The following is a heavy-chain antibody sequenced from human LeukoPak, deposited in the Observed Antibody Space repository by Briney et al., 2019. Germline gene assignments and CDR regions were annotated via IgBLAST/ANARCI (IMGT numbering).Heavy chain of an antibody. Sequence: PSETLSLTCSVSGGSISGSSSYWGWIRQPPGKGLEWIGYIYYSGSTNYNPSLKSRVTISVDTSKNQFSLKLSSVTAADTAVYYCARAATGDYYGSGSMFYYYYYMDVWGKGTTVTISS. D-gene: IGHD3-10*01. CDR2: IYYSGST. CDR3: ARAATGDYYGSGSMFYYYYYMDV. V-gene: IGHV4-61*05. J-gene: IGHJ6*03. CDR1: GGSISGSSSY.